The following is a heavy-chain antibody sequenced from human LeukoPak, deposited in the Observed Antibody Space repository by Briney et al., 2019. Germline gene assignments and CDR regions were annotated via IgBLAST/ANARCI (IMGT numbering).Heavy chain of an antibody. V-gene: IGHV4-59*01. CDR1: GGSISSDY. CDR2: IYYRGST. CDR3: ARGEIAVAESFDY. D-gene: IGHD6-19*01. J-gene: IGHJ4*02. Sequence: KTSETLSLTCTVTGGSISSDYLSWIRQPPGKGLEWIGYIYYRGSTNFTRSLKSRVTISVDTSKNQLSLKLSSVTAADTAVYYCARGEIAVAESFDYWGQGTLVTVSS.